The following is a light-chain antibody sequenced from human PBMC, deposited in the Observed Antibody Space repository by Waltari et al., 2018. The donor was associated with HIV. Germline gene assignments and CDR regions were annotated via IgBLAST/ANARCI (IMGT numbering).Light chain of an antibody. J-gene: IGKJ1*01. CDR1: ESIRNY. CDR2: GAS. V-gene: IGKV1-39*01. Sequence: IQMTQSSSSLSASAGDSVTITCRASESIRNYLSWYQQKAGKAPKLLIYGASSLQSGVPSRFSGSGSWTDFTLTISSLQPEDFATYYCQQSYSIPLFGQGTKVEIK. CDR3: QQSYSIPL.